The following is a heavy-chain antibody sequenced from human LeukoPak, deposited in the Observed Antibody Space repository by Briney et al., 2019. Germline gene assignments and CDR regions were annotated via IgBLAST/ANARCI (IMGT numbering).Heavy chain of an antibody. D-gene: IGHD2-2*01. CDR1: GGSISSYY. CDR2: IYYSGST. V-gene: IGHV4-59*01. Sequence: PSETLSLTCTLAGGSISSYYWSWIRQSPGKGLEWIGYIYYSGSTNYNPSLKSRVTISVDTSKNQFSLKLSSVTAADTAVYYCARGYCRGTSCNRYTFDMWGQGTMVTVSS. J-gene: IGHJ3*02. CDR3: ARGYCRGTSCNRYTFDM.